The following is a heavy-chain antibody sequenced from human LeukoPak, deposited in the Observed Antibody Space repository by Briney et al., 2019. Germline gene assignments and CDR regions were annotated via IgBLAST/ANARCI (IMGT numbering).Heavy chain of an antibody. CDR2: IKSKTDGGTT. J-gene: IGHJ5*02. CDR1: GFTFSNAW. Sequence: GGSLRLSCAASGFTFSNAWMSSVRQAPGQGLEWVGRIKSKTDGGTTDYAAPVKGRFTISRDDSKNTLYLQMNSLKTEDTAVYYCAFYYYGTRRFDPWGQGTLVTVSS. CDR3: AFYYYGTRRFDP. D-gene: IGHD3-10*01. V-gene: IGHV3-15*01.